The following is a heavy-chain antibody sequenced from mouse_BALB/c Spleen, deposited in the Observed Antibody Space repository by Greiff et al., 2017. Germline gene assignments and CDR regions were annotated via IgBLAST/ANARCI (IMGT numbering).Heavy chain of an antibody. Sequence: VKLVESGPGLVAPSQSLSITCTVSGFSLTSYGVHWVRQPPGKGLEWLGVIWAGGSTNYNSALMSRLSISKDNSKSQVFLKMNSLQTDDTAMYYCARDPITTVVNAMDYWGQVTSVTVSS. D-gene: IGHD1-1*01. CDR3: ARDPITTVVNAMDY. J-gene: IGHJ4*01. V-gene: IGHV2-9*02. CDR2: IWAGGST. CDR1: GFSLTSYG.